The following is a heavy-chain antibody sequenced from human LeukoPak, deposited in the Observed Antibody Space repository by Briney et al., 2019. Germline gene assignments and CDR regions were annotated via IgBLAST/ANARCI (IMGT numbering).Heavy chain of an antibody. J-gene: IGHJ3*02. V-gene: IGHV4-30-4*01. D-gene: IGHD6-6*01. CDR3: ARGDAALGPLNDAFDI. CDR2: IYYSGST. CDR1: GGSISSGDYY. Sequence: PSGTLSLTCTVSGGSISSGDYYWSWIRQPPGKGLEWIVYIYYSGSTYYNPSLKSRVTISVETSKNQFSLKLSTVTAADTAVYYCARGDAALGPLNDAFDIWGQGTMVTVFS.